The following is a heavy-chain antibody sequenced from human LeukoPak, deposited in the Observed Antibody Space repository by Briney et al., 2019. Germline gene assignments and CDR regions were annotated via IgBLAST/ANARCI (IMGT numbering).Heavy chain of an antibody. CDR3: ARSEWQTDAFDI. D-gene: IGHD3-3*01. CDR1: GFTFSKYS. CDR2: ISTASSYT. V-gene: IGHV3-21*01. Sequence: GGSLRLSCEASGFTFSKYSMNWVRQAPGKGLEWVSSISTASSYTSYADSVKGRFTVSRDNAKKSLYLQMNSLRAEDTAVFYCARSEWQTDAFDIWGQGTTVTVSS. J-gene: IGHJ3*02.